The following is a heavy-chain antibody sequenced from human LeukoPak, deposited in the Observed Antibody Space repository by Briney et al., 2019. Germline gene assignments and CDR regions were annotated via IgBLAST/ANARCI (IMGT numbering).Heavy chain of an antibody. V-gene: IGHV4-30-2*01. CDR3: ARVRRSCSGGSCHHWFDP. Sequence: SQTLSLTCAVSGGSISSGGYSWSWIRQPPGKGLEWIGYICHSGSTYYNPSLKSRVTISVDRSKNQFSLKLSSVTAADTAVYYCARVRRSCSGGSCHHWFDPWGQGTLVTVSS. D-gene: IGHD2-15*01. CDR1: GGSISSGGYS. J-gene: IGHJ5*02. CDR2: ICHSGST.